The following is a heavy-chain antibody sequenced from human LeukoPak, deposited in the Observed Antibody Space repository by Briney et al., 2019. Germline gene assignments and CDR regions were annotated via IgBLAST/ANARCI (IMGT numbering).Heavy chain of an antibody. Sequence: ASVKVSCKASGYTFPSFGISWVRQAPGQGLEWMGWINAGNGNTKYSQKFQGRVTITRDTSASTAYMELSSLRSEDTAVYYCARVSTAAGTFHYYFDYWGQGTLVTVSS. D-gene: IGHD6-13*01. CDR3: ARVSTAAGTFHYYFDY. V-gene: IGHV1-3*01. J-gene: IGHJ4*02. CDR2: INAGNGNT. CDR1: GYTFPSFG.